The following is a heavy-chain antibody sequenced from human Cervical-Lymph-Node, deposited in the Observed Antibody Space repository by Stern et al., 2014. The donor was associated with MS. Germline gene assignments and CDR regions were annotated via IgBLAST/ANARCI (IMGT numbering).Heavy chain of an antibody. CDR3: ARSGSYSDAFDI. V-gene: IGHV1-46*01. Sequence: HVQLVQSGAEVKKPGASVKVSCKASGYTFSSYYMHWVRQAPGQGLEWMGIINPSGGSTRYAQKFQGRVTMTRDTSTSTVYMELSSQRSEDTAVYYCARSGSYSDAFDIWGQGTMVTVSS. CDR1: GYTFSSYY. CDR2: INPSGGST. D-gene: IGHD1-26*01. J-gene: IGHJ3*02.